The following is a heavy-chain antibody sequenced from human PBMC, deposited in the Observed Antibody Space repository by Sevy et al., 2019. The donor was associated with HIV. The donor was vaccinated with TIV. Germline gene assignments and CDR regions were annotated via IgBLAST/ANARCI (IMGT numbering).Heavy chain of an antibody. V-gene: IGHV4-30-2*01. CDR3: ARGTYGSGSYYNGGWFDP. CDR1: GGSLSSAGYS. CDR2: IHHSGST. Sequence: SQTLSLTCTVSGGSLSSAGYSWSWIRQPPGKGLEWIGYIHHSGSTYYNSSLMSRVTVSVDRSKNQFSLKLSSVTAADTAVYYCARGTYGSGSYYNGGWFDPWGQETLVTVSS. D-gene: IGHD3-10*01. J-gene: IGHJ5*02.